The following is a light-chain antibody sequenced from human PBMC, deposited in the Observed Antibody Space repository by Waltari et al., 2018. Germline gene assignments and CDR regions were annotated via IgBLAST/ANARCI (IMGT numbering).Light chain of an antibody. CDR1: SSNVGSNT. CDR3: AAWDDSLNGWV. J-gene: IGLJ3*02. V-gene: IGLV1-44*01. CDR2: RNN. Sequence: QSVLTQPPSASGTPGQRVTISCSRRSSNVGSNTVNWYQQLQGTAPKLLIYRNNQRPSGVPDRFSGSKSGTSASLAISGLQSEDEADYYCAAWDDSLNGWVFGGGTKLTVL.